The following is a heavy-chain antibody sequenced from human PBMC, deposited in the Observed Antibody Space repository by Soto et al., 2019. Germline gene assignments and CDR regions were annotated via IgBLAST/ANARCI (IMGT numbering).Heavy chain of an antibody. Sequence: ASVKVSCKASGHTFTSYYMHWVRQAPGQGLEWMGIINPSGGSTSYAQKFQGRVTMTRDTSTSTVYMELSSLRSEDTAVYYCARDFGGAVVAATPHWYFDLWGRGTLVTVSS. D-gene: IGHD2-15*01. J-gene: IGHJ2*01. CDR2: INPSGGST. V-gene: IGHV1-46*03. CDR1: GHTFTSYY. CDR3: ARDFGGAVVAATPHWYFDL.